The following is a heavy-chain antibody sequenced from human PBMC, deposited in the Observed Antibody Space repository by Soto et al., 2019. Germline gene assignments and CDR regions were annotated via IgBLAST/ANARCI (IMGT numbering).Heavy chain of an antibody. Sequence: GGSLRLSCAASGFTFSSYGMHWVRQAPGKGLEWVAVISYDGSNKYYADSVKGRFTISRDNSKNTLYLQMNSLRAEDTAVYYCAKDRGELPDAFDIWGQGTMVTVSS. CDR2: ISYDGSNK. CDR3: AKDRGELPDAFDI. J-gene: IGHJ3*02. V-gene: IGHV3-30*18. CDR1: GFTFSSYG. D-gene: IGHD1-26*01.